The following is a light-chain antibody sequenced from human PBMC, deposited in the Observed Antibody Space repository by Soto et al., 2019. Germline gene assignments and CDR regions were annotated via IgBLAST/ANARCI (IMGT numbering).Light chain of an antibody. Sequence: DIQLTQSPSFLSASVGDRVTITCRASQGISSYLAWYQQKPGKAPKLLIYAASTLQSGVPSRFSGSGSGTEFNLTINPHQPDDFPTYYCQQLTIYPTSGQGTRLEIK. J-gene: IGKJ5*01. CDR2: AAS. CDR3: QQLTIYPT. CDR1: QGISSY. V-gene: IGKV1-9*01.